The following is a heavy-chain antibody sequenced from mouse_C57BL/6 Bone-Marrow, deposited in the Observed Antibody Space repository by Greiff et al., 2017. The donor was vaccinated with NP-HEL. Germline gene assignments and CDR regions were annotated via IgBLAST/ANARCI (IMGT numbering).Heavy chain of an antibody. J-gene: IGHJ4*01. CDR1: GYTFTSSG. CDR3: ARGGLYYGSSFAMDY. CDR2: IYPRSGNT. Sequence: VKLMESGAELARPGASVNLSCKASGYTFTSSGISWVKQRTGQGIAWIGEIYPRSGNTYYNETFKGKATLTADKSSSTSYMELRSLTSEDSAVYFCARGGLYYGSSFAMDYWGQGTSVTVSS. D-gene: IGHD1-1*01. V-gene: IGHV1-81*01.